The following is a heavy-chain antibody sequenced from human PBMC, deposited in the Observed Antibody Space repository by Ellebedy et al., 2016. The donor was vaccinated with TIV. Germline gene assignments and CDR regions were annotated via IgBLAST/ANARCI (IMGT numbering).Heavy chain of an antibody. CDR3: ARGIAAGVDY. Sequence: AASVKVSCKASGYTFTSYDINWARQATGLGPEWMGWMSPSNGGSGYSQKFQGRVTMTRDISVSTAYMELSNLTPDDTAVYYCARGIAAGVDYWGQGTLVTVSS. CDR2: MSPSNGGS. V-gene: IGHV1-8*01. D-gene: IGHD6-13*01. J-gene: IGHJ4*02. CDR1: GYTFTSYD.